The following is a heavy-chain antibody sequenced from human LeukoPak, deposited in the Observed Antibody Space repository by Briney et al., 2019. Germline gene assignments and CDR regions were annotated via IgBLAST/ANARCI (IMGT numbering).Heavy chain of an antibody. V-gene: IGHV3-23*01. CDR3: AKSQRWLIPGGH. CDR1: GFTFSSYA. J-gene: IGHJ4*02. CDR2: ITGTGVST. Sequence: GGSLRLSCAASGFTFSSYAMSWVRQAPGKGLEWVSTITGTGVSTYHADSVKGQFTISRDNSKSTLYLQMDSLRVEDTAVYYCAKSQRWLIPGGHWGQGTLVTVYS. D-gene: IGHD6-19*01.